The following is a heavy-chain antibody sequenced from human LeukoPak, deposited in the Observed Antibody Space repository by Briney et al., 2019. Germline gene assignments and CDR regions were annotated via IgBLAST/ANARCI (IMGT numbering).Heavy chain of an antibody. D-gene: IGHD4-17*01. J-gene: IGHJ4*02. Sequence: PGGSLRLSCAASGFPFSNYGMHWVRQAPGKGLEWVAFIRYDGTNKYYADSVKGRFTISRDNSKNTLYLQMNSLRAEDTAVYYCARDYGDYVMFYFDYWGQGTLVTVSS. CDR2: IRYDGTNK. V-gene: IGHV3-30*02. CDR3: ARDYGDYVMFYFDY. CDR1: GFPFSNYG.